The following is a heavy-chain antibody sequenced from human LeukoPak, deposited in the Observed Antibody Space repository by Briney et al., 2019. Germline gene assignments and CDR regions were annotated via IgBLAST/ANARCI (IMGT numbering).Heavy chain of an antibody. CDR2: IYTSGST. V-gene: IGHV4-4*07. D-gene: IGHD2-15*01. J-gene: IGHJ4*02. Sequence: PSETLSLTCTVSGGSISSYYWSWIRQPAGKGLEWIGRIYTSGSTNYNPSLKSRVTMSVDTSKNQFSLKLSSVTAADTAVYYCARGEVVVAATVFDYWGQGTLVTVSS. CDR1: GGSISSYY. CDR3: ARGEVVVAATVFDY.